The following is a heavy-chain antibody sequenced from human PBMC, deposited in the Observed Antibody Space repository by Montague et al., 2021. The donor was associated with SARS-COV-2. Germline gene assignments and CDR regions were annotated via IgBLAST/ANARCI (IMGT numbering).Heavy chain of an antibody. CDR1: GRSITSSTYF. Sequence: SETLSLTCTVSGRSITSSTYFWSWIRHASGTVMERIGIIYSTGKTYSNPSLKSRLTISMDTSKSQVSLKINSVTAADTAVYFCASLGSPAYCGGDCYLRDYGTDVWGQGTRVTVSS. CDR3: ASLGSPAYCGGDCYLRDYGTDV. V-gene: IGHV4-39*01. CDR2: IYSTGKT. D-gene: IGHD2-21*02. J-gene: IGHJ6*02.